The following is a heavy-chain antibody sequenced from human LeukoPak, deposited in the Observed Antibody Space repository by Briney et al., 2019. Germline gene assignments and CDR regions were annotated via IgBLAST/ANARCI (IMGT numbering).Heavy chain of an antibody. CDR1: GGSISSSSYY. Sequence: SETLSLTCTVSGGSISSSSYYWGWIRQPPGKGLEWIGSIYYTGTIYYNPSLKSRVTISEDTSKNQFSLSLSSVTAADTAVYYCARPIRNWGQGTLVIVSS. CDR2: IYYTGTI. CDR3: ARPIRN. V-gene: IGHV4-39*07. J-gene: IGHJ4*02.